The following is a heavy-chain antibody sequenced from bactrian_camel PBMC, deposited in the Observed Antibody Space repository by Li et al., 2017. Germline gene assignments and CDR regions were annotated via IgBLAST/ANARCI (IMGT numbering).Heavy chain of an antibody. CDR2: LASDGSS. CDR3: TARYEFGLGACRGVGGLGF. J-gene: IGHJ6*01. CDR1: AYTPANVR. Sequence: QVQLVESGGGSVQAGGSLRLSCAFDAYTPANVRMAWFRQAPGKEREGVASLASDGSSIYANSLKGRFSISKDNARNWLDLQMNSLTPGDTAMYYCTARYEFGLGACRGVGGLGFWGQGTQVT. D-gene: IGHD1*01. V-gene: IGHV3S53*01.